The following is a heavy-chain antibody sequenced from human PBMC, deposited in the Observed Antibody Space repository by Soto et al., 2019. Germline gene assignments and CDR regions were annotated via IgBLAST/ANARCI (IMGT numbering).Heavy chain of an antibody. CDR1: GGSISSSSYY. D-gene: IGHD2-15*01. Sequence: NPSETLSLTCTVSGGSISSSSYYWGWIRQPPGKGLEWIGSIYYSGSTYYNPSLKSRVTISVDTSKNQFSLKLSSVTAADTAVYYCARGIASGVGVAATPPYYYYGMDVWGQGTTVTVSS. CDR3: ARGIASGVGVAATPPYYYYGMDV. J-gene: IGHJ6*02. V-gene: IGHV4-39*01. CDR2: IYYSGST.